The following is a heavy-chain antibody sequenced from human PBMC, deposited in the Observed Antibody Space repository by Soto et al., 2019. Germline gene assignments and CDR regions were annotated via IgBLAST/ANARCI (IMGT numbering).Heavy chain of an antibody. J-gene: IGHJ3*01. CDR3: EKFLADA. V-gene: IGHV3-23*04. CDR2: ISGDGGGT. CDR1: GLTSSDSA. Sequence: EVQLVESGGGLVQPGGSLRLSCAASGLTSSDSAMSWVRQAPGKGLEWVSAISGDGGGTYYADSVKGRFTISRDNFKNKMSQQMDRMSVEDKAADYCEKFLADA.